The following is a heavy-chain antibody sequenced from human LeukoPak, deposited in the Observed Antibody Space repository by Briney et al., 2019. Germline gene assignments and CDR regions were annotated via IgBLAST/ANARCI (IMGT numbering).Heavy chain of an antibody. CDR1: GYTFTSYD. V-gene: IGHV1-8*01. CDR2: MNPNSGNT. J-gene: IGHJ4*02. D-gene: IGHD5-18*01. CDR3: ARGSPTAMVLN. Sequence: ASVKVFCKASGYTFTSYDINWVRQATGQGLEWMGWMNPNSGNTGYAQKFQGRVTMTRNTSISTAYMELSSLRSEDTAVYHCARGSPTAMVLNWGQGTLVTVSS.